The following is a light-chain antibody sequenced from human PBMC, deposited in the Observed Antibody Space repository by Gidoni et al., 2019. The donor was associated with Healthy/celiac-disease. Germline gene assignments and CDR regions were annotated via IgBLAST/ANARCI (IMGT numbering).Light chain of an antibody. CDR1: PGVSSY. V-gene: IGKV3-11*01. J-gene: IGKJ3*01. CDR3: QQRSNWPTFT. CDR2: DAS. Sequence: EIVLTQSPATLSLSPGERATISCRASPGVSSYLAWYQQKPGQAPRLLIYDASNRATGLPARFSGSVSGTDFTLTISSLEPEDFAVYYCQQRSNWPTFTFGPGTKVDIK.